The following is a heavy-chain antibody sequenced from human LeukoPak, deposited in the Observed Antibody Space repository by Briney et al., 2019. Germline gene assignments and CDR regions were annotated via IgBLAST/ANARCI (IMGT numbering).Heavy chain of an antibody. CDR2: IYYSGST. CDR3: ARGAKWLRLYYFDY. D-gene: IGHD5-12*01. Sequence: SETLSLTCTVSGGSISSGDYYWSWIRQPPGKGLEWIGYIYYSGSTYYNPSLKSRVTISVDRSKNQFSLKLSSVTAADTAVYYCARGAKWLRLYYFDYWGQGTLVTVSS. CDR1: GGSISSGDYY. J-gene: IGHJ4*02. V-gene: IGHV4-30-4*01.